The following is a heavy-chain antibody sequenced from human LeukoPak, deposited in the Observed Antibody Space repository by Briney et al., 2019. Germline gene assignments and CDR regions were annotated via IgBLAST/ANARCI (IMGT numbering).Heavy chain of an antibody. CDR1: GGSISSYY. D-gene: IGHD1-26*01. CDR2: IYYSGST. Sequence: SETLSLTCTVSGGSISSYYWSWIRQPPGKGLEWIGYIYYSGSTNYNPSLESRVTISVDTSKNQFSLKLSSVTAADTAVYYCARLLVGSLDYWGQGTLVTVSS. CDR3: ARLLVGSLDY. J-gene: IGHJ4*02. V-gene: IGHV4-59*01.